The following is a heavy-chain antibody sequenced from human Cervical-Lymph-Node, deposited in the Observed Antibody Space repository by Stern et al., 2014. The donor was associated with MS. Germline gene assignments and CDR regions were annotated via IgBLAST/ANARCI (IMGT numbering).Heavy chain of an antibody. CDR1: GFTFSSYA. CDR3: ARGSPDIAVAGTEIDY. J-gene: IGHJ4*02. Sequence: VQLVESGGGVVQPGRSLRLSCAASGFTFSSYAMHWVRQAPGKGLEWVAVISYDGSNKYYADSVKGRFTISRDNSKNTLYLQMNSLRAEDTAVYYCARGSPDIAVAGTEIDYWGQGTLVTVSS. V-gene: IGHV3-30-3*01. CDR2: ISYDGSNK. D-gene: IGHD6-19*01.